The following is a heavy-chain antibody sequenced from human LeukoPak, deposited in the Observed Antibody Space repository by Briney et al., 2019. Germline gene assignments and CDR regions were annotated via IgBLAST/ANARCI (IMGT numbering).Heavy chain of an antibody. J-gene: IGHJ4*02. V-gene: IGHV1-18*01. CDR2: ISAYNGNT. Sequence: VASVKVSCKASGYSFTNNGINWVRQAPGEGLEWMGWISAYNGNTNYAQKLQGRVTMTTDTSTSTAYMELRSLRSDDTAVYYCARFPVTAVLYYFDYWGQGTLVTVSS. CDR3: ARFPVTAVLYYFDY. CDR1: GYSFTNNG. D-gene: IGHD2-21*02.